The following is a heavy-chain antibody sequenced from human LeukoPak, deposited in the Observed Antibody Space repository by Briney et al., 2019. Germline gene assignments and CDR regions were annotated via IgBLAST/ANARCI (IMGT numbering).Heavy chain of an antibody. CDR2: INSDGNST. V-gene: IGHV3-74*01. Sequence: SGGSLRLSCAASGFTFSSYWMHWVRQAPGKGLVWVSRINSDGNSTSYADSVKGRFAISRDNAKNTLFLQMNSLRAEDTAVYYCASLFEAAAGTPYYCDGMDVWGQGTTVTVSS. CDR1: GFTFSSYW. J-gene: IGHJ6*02. CDR3: ASLFEAAAGTPYYCDGMDV. D-gene: IGHD6-13*01.